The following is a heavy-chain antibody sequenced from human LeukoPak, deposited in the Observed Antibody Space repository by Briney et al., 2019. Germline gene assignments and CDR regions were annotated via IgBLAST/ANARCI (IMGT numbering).Heavy chain of an antibody. CDR3: AREPHISGWYRDAFDI. D-gene: IGHD6-19*01. CDR1: GGSISSYY. CDR2: IYTSGST. Sequence: SATLSLTCTVSGGSISSYYWSWIRQPAGKGLELIGRIYTSGSTNYNPSLKSRVTMSVDTSKNQFSLKLSSVTAADTAVYYCAREPHISGWYRDAFDIWGQGTMVIVSS. J-gene: IGHJ3*02. V-gene: IGHV4-4*07.